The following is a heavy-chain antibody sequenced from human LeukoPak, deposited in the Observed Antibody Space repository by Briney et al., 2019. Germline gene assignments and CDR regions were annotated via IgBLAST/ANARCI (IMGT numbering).Heavy chain of an antibody. CDR2: VKSKTEGGTT. V-gene: IGHV3-15*01. J-gene: IGHJ1*01. Sequence: PGGSLRLSCAASGFTSSNACMSWVRQAPGKGLEWVGRVKSKTEGGTTDYAAPVKGRFSISRDDSKNTLYLQMNSLETDDTAVYYCTTAMVVTAILYFQHWGQGTLVTVSS. CDR3: TTAMVVTAILYFQH. D-gene: IGHD2-21*02. CDR1: GFTSSNAC.